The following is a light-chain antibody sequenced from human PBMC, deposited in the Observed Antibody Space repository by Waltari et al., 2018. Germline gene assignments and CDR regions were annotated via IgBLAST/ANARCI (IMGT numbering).Light chain of an antibody. V-gene: IGKV3-11*01. Sequence: ETVLTQSPATLSLSPGDRATFSCRASQNIDSYLAGYQQKPGQALRFLIFDAFKGPTGIPARFSGSRSGTDFNLTISSLESEDFAIYYCQQRRNWPWTFGQGTRVEIK. J-gene: IGKJ1*01. CDR1: QNIDSY. CDR2: DAF. CDR3: QQRRNWPWT.